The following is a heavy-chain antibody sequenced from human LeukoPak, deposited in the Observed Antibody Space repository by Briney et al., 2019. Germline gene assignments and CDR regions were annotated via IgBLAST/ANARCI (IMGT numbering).Heavy chain of an antibody. D-gene: IGHD3-10*01. CDR1: GFTFSSYW. J-gene: IGHJ1*01. V-gene: IGHV3-7*04. CDR2: IKKVVSEK. Sequence: GGSLRLSCAASGFTFSSYWMSWVRQAPRNGLDWVAKIKKVVSEKYYVDSVKGRFTISRDSAKNSVYLQMNSLRAEDTGVYSYARAKVTMVRGVIRTSEYFQHWGQGTLVTVSS. CDR3: ARAKVTMVRGVIRTSEYFQH.